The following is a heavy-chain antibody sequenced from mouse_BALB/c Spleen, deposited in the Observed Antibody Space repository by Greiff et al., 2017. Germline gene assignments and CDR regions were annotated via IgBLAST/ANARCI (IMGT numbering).Heavy chain of an antibody. Sequence: EVHLVESGGGLVKPGGSLKLSCAASGFTFSSYAMSWVRQTPEKRLEWVASISSGGSTYYPDSVKGRFTISRDNARNILYLQMSSLRSEDTAMYYSAKSYEAYAMDFWGQGTSVTVSS. V-gene: IGHV5-6-5*01. D-gene: IGHD2-3*01. CDR1: GFTFSSYA. CDR2: ISSGGST. J-gene: IGHJ4*01. CDR3: AKSYEAYAMDF.